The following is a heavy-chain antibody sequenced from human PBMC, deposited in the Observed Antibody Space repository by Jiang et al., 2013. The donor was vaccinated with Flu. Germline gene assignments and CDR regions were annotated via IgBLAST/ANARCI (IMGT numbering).Heavy chain of an antibody. Sequence: VQLVESGGGLVQPGGSLRLSCAASGFTFSSYNMNWVRQAPGKGLEWVSYISSSSSTIYYAESVKGRFTISRDNAKNSLYLQMNSLRAEDTAVYHCARRKLGDYYFDSVGPG. CDR3: ARRKLGDYYFDS. V-gene: IGHV3-48*01. D-gene: IGHD4-17*01. CDR1: GFTFSSYN. CDR2: ISSSSSTI. J-gene: IGHJ4*02.